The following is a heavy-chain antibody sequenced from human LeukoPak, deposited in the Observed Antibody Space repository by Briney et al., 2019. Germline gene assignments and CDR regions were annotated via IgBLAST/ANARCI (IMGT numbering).Heavy chain of an antibody. Sequence: GGSLRLSCAASGFTFSSYGMSWVRQAPGKWLEWVANIKQDGSEKYYVDSVKGRFTISRDNAKNSLYLQMNSLRAEDTAVYYCARGSGWTQGWFDPWGQGTLVTVSS. CDR1: GFTFSSYG. CDR2: IKQDGSEK. J-gene: IGHJ5*02. D-gene: IGHD6-19*01. V-gene: IGHV3-7*03. CDR3: ARGSGWTQGWFDP.